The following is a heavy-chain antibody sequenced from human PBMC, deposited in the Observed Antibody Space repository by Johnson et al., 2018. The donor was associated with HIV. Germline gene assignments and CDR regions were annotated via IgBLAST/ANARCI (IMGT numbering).Heavy chain of an antibody. CDR1: GFTFSNFG. Sequence: QVQLVESGGGVVQPGRSLRLSCAASGFTFSNFGMHWVRQAPGTGLEWVAVIWYDGSNKYYADSVKGRFTISRDNSKSTLYLQMNSLRAEDTAVYYCANDFWGVSGIWGQGTMVTVSS. V-gene: IGHV3-33*06. J-gene: IGHJ3*02. D-gene: IGHD3-3*01. CDR3: ANDFWGVSGI. CDR2: IWYDGSNK.